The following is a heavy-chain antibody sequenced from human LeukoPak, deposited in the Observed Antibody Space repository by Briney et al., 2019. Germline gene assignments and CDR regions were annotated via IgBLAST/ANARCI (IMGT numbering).Heavy chain of an antibody. CDR2: IYYSGST. CDR1: GGSISSSSYY. D-gene: IGHD5-12*01. Sequence: SETLSLTCTVSGGSISSSSYYWGWIRQPPGKGLERIGSIYYSGSTYYNPSLKSRDTISVDTSKNQFSLKLSSVTAADTAVYYCARRYSGLFSWGQGTLVTVSS. J-gene: IGHJ4*02. CDR3: ARRYSGLFS. V-gene: IGHV4-39*01.